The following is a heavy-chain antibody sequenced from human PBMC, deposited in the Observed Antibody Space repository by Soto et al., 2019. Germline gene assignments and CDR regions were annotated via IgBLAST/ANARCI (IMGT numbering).Heavy chain of an antibody. V-gene: IGHV3-15*01. D-gene: IGHD3-22*01. J-gene: IGHJ3*02. Sequence: GGSLRLSCAASGFPFTKAWMTWVRQAPGKGLEWVGRIRSKTSSETREYAAPVKGRFTISRDDSKNMLYLEMNSLKIEDTGVYYCTTDGFTGIVGIWGQGTMVTVSS. CDR3: TTDGFTGIVGI. CDR1: GFPFTKAW. CDR2: IRSKTSSETR.